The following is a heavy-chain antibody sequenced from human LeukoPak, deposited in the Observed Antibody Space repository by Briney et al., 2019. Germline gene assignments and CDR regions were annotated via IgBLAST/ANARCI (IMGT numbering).Heavy chain of an antibody. V-gene: IGHV1-2*02. CDR2: INPNSGGT. Sequence: ASVKVSCKASGYTFTSYYMHWVRQAPGQGLEWMGWINPNSGGTNYAQKFQGRVTMTRDTSISTAYMELSRLRSDDTAVYYCARSLLLWFGGPEFWGQGTLVTVSS. D-gene: IGHD3-10*01. J-gene: IGHJ4*02. CDR1: GYTFTSYY. CDR3: ARSLLLWFGGPEF.